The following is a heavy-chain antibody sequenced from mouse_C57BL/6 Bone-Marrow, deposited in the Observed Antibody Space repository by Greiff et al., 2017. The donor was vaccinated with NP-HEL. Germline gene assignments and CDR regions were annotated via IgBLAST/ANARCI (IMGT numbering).Heavy chain of an antibody. CDR1: GYTFTSYW. Sequence: VQLQQPGAELVRPGPSVKLSCKASGYTFTSYWMHWVKQRPGQGLEWIGVIDPSDSYTNYNQKFKGKATLTVDTSSSTAYMQLSSLTSEDSAVYYCARSDWDYFDYWGQGTTLTVSS. J-gene: IGHJ2*01. CDR2: IDPSDSYT. D-gene: IGHD4-1*01. CDR3: ARSDWDYFDY. V-gene: IGHV1-59*01.